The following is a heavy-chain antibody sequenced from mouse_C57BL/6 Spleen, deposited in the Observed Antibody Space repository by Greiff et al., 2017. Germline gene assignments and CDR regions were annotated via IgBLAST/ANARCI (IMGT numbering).Heavy chain of an antibody. Sequence: VQLQQSGPELVKPGASVKISCKASGYAFSSSWMNWVKQRPGTGLEWIGRIYPGDGDTNYNGKFKGKATLTADKSSSTAYMQLSSLTSEDSAVYFCARWDVSYLDYWGQGTTLTVAS. V-gene: IGHV1-82*01. D-gene: IGHD4-1*01. CDR3: ARWDVSYLDY. CDR1: GYAFSSSW. J-gene: IGHJ2*01. CDR2: IYPGDGDT.